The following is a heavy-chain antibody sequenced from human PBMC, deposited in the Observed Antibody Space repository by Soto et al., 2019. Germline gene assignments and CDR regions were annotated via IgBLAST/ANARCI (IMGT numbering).Heavy chain of an antibody. V-gene: IGHV1-46*01. CDR3: ARERVGGGGDY. CDR2: INPSGGST. J-gene: IGHJ4*02. CDR1: GYTFTSYY. Sequence: QVQLVQSGAEVKKPGASVKVSCKASGYTFTSYYMHWVRQAPGQGLEWMGIINPSGGSTSYAQKFQGRVTMTRDTSTSTVYTELRSLRSEDTAVYYCARERVGGGGDYWGQGTLVTVSS. D-gene: IGHD1-26*01.